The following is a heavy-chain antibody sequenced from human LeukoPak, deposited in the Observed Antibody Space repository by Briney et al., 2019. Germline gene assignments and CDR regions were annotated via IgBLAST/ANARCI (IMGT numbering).Heavy chain of an antibody. Sequence: ASVKVSCKASDYTFVSFGITWVRQATGQGLEWMGWMNPNSGNTGYAQKFQGRVTMTRNTSISTAYMELSSLRSEDTAVYYCARGHTPVGYYDFWSGYFLYPLTYYMDVWGKGTTVTVSS. V-gene: IGHV1-8*01. CDR1: DYTFVSFG. CDR3: ARGHTPVGYYDFWSGYFLYPLTYYMDV. D-gene: IGHD3-3*01. J-gene: IGHJ6*03. CDR2: MNPNSGNT.